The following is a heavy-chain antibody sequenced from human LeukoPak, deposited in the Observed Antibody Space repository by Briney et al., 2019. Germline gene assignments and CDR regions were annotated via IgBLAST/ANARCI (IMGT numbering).Heavy chain of an antibody. Sequence: ASVKVSCKASGYTFTSYGISWVRQAPGQGLEWMGWISAYNDNTNYAQKLQGRVTMTTDTSTSTAYMELRSLRSDDTAVYYCARGGGAWYYDSSGLDYWGQGTLVTVSS. D-gene: IGHD3-22*01. CDR1: GYTFTSYG. J-gene: IGHJ4*02. CDR2: ISAYNDNT. V-gene: IGHV1-18*01. CDR3: ARGGGAWYYDSSGLDY.